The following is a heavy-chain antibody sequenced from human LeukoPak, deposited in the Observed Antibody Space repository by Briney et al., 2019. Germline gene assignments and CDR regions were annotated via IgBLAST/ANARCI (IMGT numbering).Heavy chain of an antibody. CDR1: GYIFSGYY. J-gene: IGHJ4*02. CDR2: VNPNTGDT. CDR3: ARYGHSPFFDY. D-gene: IGHD4-17*01. V-gene: IGHV1-2*02. Sequence: ASVKVSCKASGYIFSGYYVHWVRQAPGRGLEWLGWVNPNTGDTNSAQKFQGRVTMTRDLSTTTAYMELFSLTYDDTAVYFCARYGHSPFFDYWGQGTLVIVSS.